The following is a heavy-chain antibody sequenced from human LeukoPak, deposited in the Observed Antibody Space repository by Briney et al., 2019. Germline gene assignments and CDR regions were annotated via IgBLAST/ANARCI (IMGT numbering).Heavy chain of an antibody. D-gene: IGHD5-12*01. CDR2: IYTSGNT. Sequence: SETLSLTCSVSGGSMSSYYWSWIRQPPGKGLEWIGYIYTSGNTNYNPSLKSRATISVDKSKNQFSLKLTSVTAADTAVYYCARSGGYASPFGYWGQGTLVTVSS. J-gene: IGHJ4*02. V-gene: IGHV4-4*09. CDR1: GGSMSSYY. CDR3: ARSGGYASPFGY.